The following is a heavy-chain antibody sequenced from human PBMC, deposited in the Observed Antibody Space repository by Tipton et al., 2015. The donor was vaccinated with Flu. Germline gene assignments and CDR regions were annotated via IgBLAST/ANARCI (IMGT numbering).Heavy chain of an antibody. J-gene: IGHJ6*02. D-gene: IGHD6-13*01. Sequence: SLRLSCAASGFTFSSYSMNWVRQAPGKGLEWVSSISSSSSYIYYADSVKGRFTISRDNAKNSLYLQMNSLRAEDTAVYYCARSLEGWYSLYGGYYYYGMDVWGQGTTVTVSS. V-gene: IGHV3-21*01. CDR3: ARSLEGWYSLYGGYYYYGMDV. CDR1: GFTFSSYS. CDR2: ISSSSSYI.